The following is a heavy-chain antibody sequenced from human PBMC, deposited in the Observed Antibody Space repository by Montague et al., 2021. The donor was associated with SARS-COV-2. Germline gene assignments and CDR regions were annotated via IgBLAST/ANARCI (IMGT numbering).Heavy chain of an antibody. D-gene: IGHD3-10*01. CDR1: GGSFSGYY. J-gene: IGHJ6*02. Sequence: SETLSLTCAVSGGSFSGYYWSWIRQPPGKGLEWIGEINHSGSTSYNPSLKSRVTISVDTSKNQFSLKLSSVTAADTAVYYCARGPEVWVGESNLMDVWGQGTTVTVSS. V-gene: IGHV4-34*01. CDR2: INHSGST. CDR3: ARGPEVWVGESNLMDV.